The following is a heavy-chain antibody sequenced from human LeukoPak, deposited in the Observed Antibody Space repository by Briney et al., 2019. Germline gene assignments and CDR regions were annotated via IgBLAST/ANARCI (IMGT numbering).Heavy chain of an antibody. D-gene: IGHD3-22*01. V-gene: IGHV1-2*06. Sequence: ASVKVSCKASGYTFSGSYIHWVRQAPGQGLEWMGRINPNSGDTNFAQTFQGRVTMTRDTSITTAYMELSSLTSDDTAVYYCAKVLWLWPYYFDYWGRGTLVTVSS. CDR1: GYTFSGSY. CDR3: AKVLWLWPYYFDY. CDR2: INPNSGDT. J-gene: IGHJ4*02.